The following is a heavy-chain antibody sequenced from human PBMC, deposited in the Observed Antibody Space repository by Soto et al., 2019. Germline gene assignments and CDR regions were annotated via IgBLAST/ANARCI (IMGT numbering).Heavy chain of an antibody. Sequence: QITVKESGPKLVKPSQPLTLTCAFSGFSLSTSGVGVGWVRQPPGKAPEWLALIYWDDDKRYRPSLKSRLSITKDTSKDQVVFTMTNMDPVDTATYYCVHQDRNNTNYYFELWGRGTLVSVSS. CDR3: VHQDRNNTNYYFEL. CDR1: GFSLSTSGVG. J-gene: IGHJ2*01. V-gene: IGHV2-5*02. D-gene: IGHD4-4*01. CDR2: IYWDDDK.